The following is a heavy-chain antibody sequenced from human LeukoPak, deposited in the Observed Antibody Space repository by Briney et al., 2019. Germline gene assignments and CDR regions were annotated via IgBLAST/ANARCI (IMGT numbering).Heavy chain of an antibody. CDR1: GFTVSSNY. D-gene: IGHD3-16*02. CDR3: ARSVLRLGELPLYF. CDR2: IYSGGST. Sequence: GGSLRLSCAASGFTVSSNYMSWVRQAPGKGLEWVSVIYSGGSTCYADSVKGRFTISRHNSKNTLYLQMNSLRAEDTAVYYCARSVLRLGELPLYFWGQGTLVTVSS. V-gene: IGHV3-53*04. J-gene: IGHJ4*02.